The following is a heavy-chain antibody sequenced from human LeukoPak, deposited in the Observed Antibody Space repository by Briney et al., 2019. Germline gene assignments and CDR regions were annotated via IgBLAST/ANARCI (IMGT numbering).Heavy chain of an antibody. V-gene: IGHV3-11*01. CDR2: ISNSGTII. J-gene: IGHJ4*02. CDR3: ARDLAMAGRDLDY. D-gene: IGHD6-19*01. Sequence: GRSLRISCAASGFAFRKYYMNWIRQAPGKGLEWVSYISNSGTIIYYAESVKGRFTISRDNAKNSLYLQMNSLRAEDTAVYYCARDLAMAGRDLDYWGQGTLVTVSS. CDR1: GFAFRKYY.